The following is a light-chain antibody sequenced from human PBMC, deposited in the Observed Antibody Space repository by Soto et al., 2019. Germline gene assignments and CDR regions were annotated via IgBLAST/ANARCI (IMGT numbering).Light chain of an antibody. Sequence: DVQMTQFPSSLSASVGDRVTITCRASQSIGSSYLHWYQQKPGKAPKLLIYASSSLQSGVPARFSGSGSGTDFTLTIRSLPPEDFATYYCQQSYSPITFGQGTRLEIK. CDR2: ASS. CDR1: QSIGSSY. V-gene: IGKV1-39*01. J-gene: IGKJ5*01. CDR3: QQSYSPIT.